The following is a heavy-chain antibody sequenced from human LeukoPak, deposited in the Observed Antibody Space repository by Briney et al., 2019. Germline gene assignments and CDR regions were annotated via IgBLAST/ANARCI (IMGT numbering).Heavy chain of an antibody. V-gene: IGHV3-7*01. CDR2: IRPDGSEE. CDR3: ARLLGTVTTYDY. CDR1: GFTFSSHW. D-gene: IGHD1-7*01. J-gene: IGHJ4*02. Sequence: PGGSLSLSCAASGFTFSSHWMSWVRQAPGKGLEWVASIRPDGSEEYYMDSVKGRFTISRDNAKNSLYLQMNSLRAEDTAVYYCARLLGTVTTYDYWGQGTLVTVSS.